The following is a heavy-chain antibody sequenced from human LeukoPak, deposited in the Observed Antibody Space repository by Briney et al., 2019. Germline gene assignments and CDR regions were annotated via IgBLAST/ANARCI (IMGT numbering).Heavy chain of an antibody. D-gene: IGHD5-18*01. CDR3: ARDRGYSYAYYGMDV. CDR2: IYYSGST. CDR1: GGSISSYY. J-gene: IGHJ6*02. V-gene: IGHV4-59*01. Sequence: SQTLSLTCTVSGGSISSYYWSWIRQPPGKGLEWIGYIYYSGSTNYNPPLKSRVTISVDTSKNQFSLKLSSVTAADTAVYYCARDRGYSYAYYGMDVWGQGTTVTVSS.